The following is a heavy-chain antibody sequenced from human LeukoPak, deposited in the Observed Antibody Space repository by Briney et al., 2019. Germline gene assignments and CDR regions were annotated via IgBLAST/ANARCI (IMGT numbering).Heavy chain of an antibody. J-gene: IGHJ4*02. Sequence: VKVSCKASGGTFSSYAISWVRQAPGQGLEWMGRIIPILGIANYAQKFQGRVTIAADKSTSTAYMELSSLRSEDTAVYYCAREFRAAAIDYWGQGTLVTVSS. D-gene: IGHD6-13*01. CDR2: IIPILGIA. CDR3: AREFRAAAIDY. V-gene: IGHV1-69*04. CDR1: GGTFSSYA.